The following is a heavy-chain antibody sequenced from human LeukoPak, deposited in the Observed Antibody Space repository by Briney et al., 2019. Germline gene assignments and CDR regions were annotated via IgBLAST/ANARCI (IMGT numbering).Heavy chain of an antibody. D-gene: IGHD1-26*01. CDR1: GYTFTAYY. CDR3: ARDVGRLVIVGATGHFDY. V-gene: IGHV1-2*02. J-gene: IGHJ4*02. Sequence: EASVKVSCKASGYTFTAYYMHWVRQAPGQGLEWMGWINPNSGGTNYAQKFQGRVTMTRDTSISTAYMELSRLRSDATAVYYCARDVGRLVIVGATGHFDYWGQGTLVTVSS. CDR2: INPNSGGT.